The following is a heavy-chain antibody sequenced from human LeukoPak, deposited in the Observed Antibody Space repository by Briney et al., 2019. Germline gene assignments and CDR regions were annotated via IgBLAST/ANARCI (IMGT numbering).Heavy chain of an antibody. Sequence: SETLSLTCTVSGGSISSYYWSWIRQPPGKGLEWIGYIYYSGSTNYNPSLKSRVTISVDTSKNQFSLKPSSVTAADTAVYYCARERGRSYGSVPYYYYYMDVWGKGTTVTVSS. J-gene: IGHJ6*03. V-gene: IGHV4-59*01. D-gene: IGHD5-18*01. CDR1: GGSISSYY. CDR3: ARERGRSYGSVPYYYYYMDV. CDR2: IYYSGST.